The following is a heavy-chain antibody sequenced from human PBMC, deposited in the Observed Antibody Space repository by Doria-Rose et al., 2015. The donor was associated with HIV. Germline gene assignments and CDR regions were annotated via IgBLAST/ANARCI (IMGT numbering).Heavy chain of an antibody. CDR2: IYYSGST. J-gene: IGHJ4*02. V-gene: IGHV4-59*01. D-gene: IGHD3-22*01. CDR3: ARGTFCDSSGYYPYFDY. Sequence: PGKGLEWIGYIYYSGSTNYNPSLKSRVTISVDTSKNQFSLKLSSVTAADTAVYYCARGTFCDSSGYYPYFDYWGQGTLVTVSS.